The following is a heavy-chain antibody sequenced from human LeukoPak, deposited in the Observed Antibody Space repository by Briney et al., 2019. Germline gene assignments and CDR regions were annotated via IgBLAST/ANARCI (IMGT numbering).Heavy chain of an antibody. D-gene: IGHD3-10*01. CDR3: ARDVGGYYGSGSLIDY. Sequence: PSETLSLTCTVSGGSISSGGYYWSWIRQHPGTGLEWIGYIYYSGSTYYNPSLKSRVTISVDTSKNQFSLKLSSVTAADTAVYYCARDVGGYYGSGSLIDYWGQGTLVTVSS. CDR2: IYYSGST. V-gene: IGHV4-31*03. J-gene: IGHJ4*02. CDR1: GGSISSGGYY.